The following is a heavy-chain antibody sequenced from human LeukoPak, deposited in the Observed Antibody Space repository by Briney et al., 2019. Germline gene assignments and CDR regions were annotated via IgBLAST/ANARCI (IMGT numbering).Heavy chain of an antibody. D-gene: IGHD3-3*01. Sequence: ALVKVSCKASGGTFSSYAISWVRRAPGQGLEWMGGIIPIFGTANYAQKFQGRVTITTDESTSTAYMELSSLRSEDTAVYYCARGPSGSSDFWSGYSLGGEYYFDYWGQGTLVTASS. CDR1: GGTFSSYA. V-gene: IGHV1-69*05. CDR3: ARGPSGSSDFWSGYSLGGEYYFDY. CDR2: IIPIFGTA. J-gene: IGHJ4*02.